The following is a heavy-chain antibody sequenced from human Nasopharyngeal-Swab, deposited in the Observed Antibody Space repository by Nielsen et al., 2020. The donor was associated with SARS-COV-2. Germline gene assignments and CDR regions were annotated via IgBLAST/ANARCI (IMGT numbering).Heavy chain of an antibody. Sequence: WVRQAPGQRLEWMGWVSPYNGDTNYAQDFQGRLTMTTDTSTNTAYMELRSLRSDDTAVYYCARGGSFLGYFDYWGQGTLVTVSS. V-gene: IGHV1-18*01. CDR3: ARGGSFLGYFDY. J-gene: IGHJ4*02. D-gene: IGHD3-3*01. CDR2: VSPYNGDT.